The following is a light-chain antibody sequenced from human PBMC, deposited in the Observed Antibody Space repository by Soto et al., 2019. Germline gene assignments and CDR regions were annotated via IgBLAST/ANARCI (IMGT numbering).Light chain of an antibody. J-gene: IGLJ1*01. V-gene: IGLV2-8*01. CDR3: SSYAGNNNLV. Sequence: SALTQPPSASGSPGQSVTISCTGTSSDVGGYNYVSWYQHHPGKAPKLMIYEVNKRPSEVPDRFSASKSGNTASLTVSGLQAEDEADYYCSSYAGNNNLVFGTGTKVTVL. CDR2: EVN. CDR1: SSDVGGYNY.